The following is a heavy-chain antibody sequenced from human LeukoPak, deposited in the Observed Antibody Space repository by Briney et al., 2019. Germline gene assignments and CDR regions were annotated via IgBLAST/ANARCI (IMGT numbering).Heavy chain of an antibody. CDR2: INQDGSEK. Sequence: GGSLRLSCAASGFTFSNYEMSWVRQAPGKGLEWVANINQDGSEKFYVDSVKGRFTISRDNAKNSLYLQMNSLRAEDTAVYYCAEGTTAWGQGTLVTVSS. D-gene: IGHD2/OR15-2a*01. CDR1: GFTFSNYE. J-gene: IGHJ5*02. CDR3: AEGTTA. V-gene: IGHV3-7*01.